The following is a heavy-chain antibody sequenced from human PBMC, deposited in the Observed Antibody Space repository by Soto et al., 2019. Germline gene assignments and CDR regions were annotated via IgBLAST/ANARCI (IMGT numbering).Heavy chain of an antibody. V-gene: IGHV3-23*01. CDR3: AKGRYSGYNNAIDY. Sequence: EVQLLESGGGLVQPGGSLRLSCAASGFTVSSYAMSWVRQAPGKGLEWVSAISGSGGSKYYADSVKGRFTISRDNSKNTLYLQLNSLRAEDTAVDYCAKGRYSGYNNAIDYWGQGPLVTVSS. D-gene: IGHD5-12*01. CDR1: GFTVSSYA. J-gene: IGHJ4*02. CDR2: ISGSGGSK.